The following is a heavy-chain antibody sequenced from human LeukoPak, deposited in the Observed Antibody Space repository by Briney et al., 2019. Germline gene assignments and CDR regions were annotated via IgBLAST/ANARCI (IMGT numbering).Heavy chain of an antibody. D-gene: IGHD2-2*01. V-gene: IGHV4-59*08. CDR1: GGSISSYY. Sequence: SETLSLTCTVSGGSISSYYWSWIRQPPGKGLEWIGYIYYSGSTNYNPSLKSRVTISVDTSKNQFSLKLSSVTAADTAVYYCAGSSTSDGYYYYYMDVWGKGTTVTVSS. CDR2: IYYSGST. CDR3: AGSSTSDGYYYYYMDV. J-gene: IGHJ6*03.